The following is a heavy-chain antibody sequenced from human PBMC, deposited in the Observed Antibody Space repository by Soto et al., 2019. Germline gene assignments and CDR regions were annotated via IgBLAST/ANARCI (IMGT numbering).Heavy chain of an antibody. CDR1: GGSISSSSYY. CDR2: IYYSGST. CDR3: ARDPPWLSPGDAFDI. D-gene: IGHD6-19*01. Sequence: PSETLSLTCTVSGGSISSSSYYWGWIRQPPGKGLEWIGSIYYSGSTYYNPSLKSRVTISVDTSKNQFSLKLSSVTAADTAVYYCARDPPWLSPGDAFDIWGQGTMVTVSS. V-gene: IGHV4-39*02. J-gene: IGHJ3*02.